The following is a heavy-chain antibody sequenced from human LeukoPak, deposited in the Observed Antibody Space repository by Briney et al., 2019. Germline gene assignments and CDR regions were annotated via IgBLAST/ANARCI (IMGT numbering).Heavy chain of an antibody. D-gene: IGHD2-21*02. CDR2: ISYDGSNK. CDR1: GFTFSSYG. V-gene: IGHV3-30*18. J-gene: IGHJ4*02. Sequence: GGSLRLSCAASGFTFSSYGMHWVRQAPGKGLEWVAVISYDGSNKYYADSVKGRFTISRDNSKTTLYLQMNSLRAEDTAVYYCAKAYCGGDCYDYYFDYWGQGTLVTVSS. CDR3: AKAYCGGDCYDYYFDY.